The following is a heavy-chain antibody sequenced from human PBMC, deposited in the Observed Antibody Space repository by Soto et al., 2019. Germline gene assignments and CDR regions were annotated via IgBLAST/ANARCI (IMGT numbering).Heavy chain of an antibody. CDR2: ISTNGGST. J-gene: IGHJ3*01. Sequence: PGGSLRLSCSASGFTFSSYAMHWVRQAPGKGLEYVSSISTNGGSTHYADSVKGRFTISRDNSKNTQYLQMNSLRADDTAVYYCATDSNGYLAEFSFWGQGTMVTVSS. CDR1: GFTFSSYA. D-gene: IGHD5-18*01. V-gene: IGHV3-64D*06. CDR3: ATDSNGYLAEFSF.